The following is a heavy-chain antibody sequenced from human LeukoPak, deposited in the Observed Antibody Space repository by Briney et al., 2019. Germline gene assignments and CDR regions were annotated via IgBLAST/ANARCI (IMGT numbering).Heavy chain of an antibody. V-gene: IGHV1-18*01. CDR3: ARVFFEAVAGTLWFDP. CDR1: GYTFTSYG. J-gene: IGHJ5*02. Sequence: GASVKVSCKASGYTFTSYGISWVRQAPGQGLEWMGWISAYNGNTNYAQKLQGRVTMTRNTSISTAYMELSSLRSEDTAVYYCARVFFEAVAGTLWFDPWGQGTLVTVSS. CDR2: ISAYNGNT. D-gene: IGHD6-19*01.